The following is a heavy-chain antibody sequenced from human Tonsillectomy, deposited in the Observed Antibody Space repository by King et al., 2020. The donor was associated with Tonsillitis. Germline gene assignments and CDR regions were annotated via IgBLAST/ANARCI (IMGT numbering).Heavy chain of an antibody. V-gene: IGHV3-30*01. CDR1: GFPFSSYS. Sequence: QLVESGGGVVQPGRSLRLSCAASGFPFSSYSLHWVLQAPGKGLDGLAVISYDGRNKYYADSVKGRFTISRDNSKNTLYLQMNSLRAEDTAVYYCARFIDYWGQGTLVTVSS. CDR3: ARFIDY. CDR2: ISYDGRNK. J-gene: IGHJ4*02.